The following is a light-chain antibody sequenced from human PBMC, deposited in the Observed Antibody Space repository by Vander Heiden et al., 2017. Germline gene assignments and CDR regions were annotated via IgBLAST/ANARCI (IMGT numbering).Light chain of an antibody. CDR2: DNN. V-gene: IGLV1-51*01. CDR1: NSNIGKNF. J-gene: IGLJ3*02. Sequence: QSALTQPPSVSAAPGHKVTISCSGTNSNIGKNFVSWYQQLPGTAPKLLIYDNNKRPSGIPDRFSASKSGASATLDITGLQTGDEADFYCGTWDSSLNAGVFGGGTRLTVL. CDR3: GTWDSSLNAGV.